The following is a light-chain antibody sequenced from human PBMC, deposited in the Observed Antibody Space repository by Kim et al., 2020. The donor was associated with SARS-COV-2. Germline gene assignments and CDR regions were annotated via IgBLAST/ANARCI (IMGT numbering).Light chain of an antibody. V-gene: IGKV3-15*01. Sequence: EIVMTQSPATLSVSPGERATLSCRASQSISRNLAWYQQRPGEGPRLLIYDVSTRPTGIPARFSGSGSGTEFTLTISSLESGDFAVYYCQQYYKWPPWTFGQGTKVDIK. CDR2: DVS. CDR3: QQYYKWPPWT. CDR1: QSISRN. J-gene: IGKJ1*01.